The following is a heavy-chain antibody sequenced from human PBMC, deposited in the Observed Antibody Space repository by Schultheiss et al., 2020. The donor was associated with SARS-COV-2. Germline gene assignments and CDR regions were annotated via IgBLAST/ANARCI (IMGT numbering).Heavy chain of an antibody. CDR2: IKQDGSEK. CDR1: GFTFSNAW. J-gene: IGHJ4*02. Sequence: GGSLRLSCAASGFTFSNAWMSWVRQAPGKGLEWVANIKQDGSEKYYLDSVKGRFTISRDNAKNSLYLQMNSLRAEDTAVYYCARAPMVRGVLFNFDYLGQGTLVTVSS. V-gene: IGHV3-7*04. D-gene: IGHD3-10*01. CDR3: ARAPMVRGVLFNFDY.